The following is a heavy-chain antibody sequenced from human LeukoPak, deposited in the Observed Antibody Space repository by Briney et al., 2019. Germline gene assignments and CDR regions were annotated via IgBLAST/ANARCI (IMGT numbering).Heavy chain of an antibody. Sequence: ASVKVSCKASGYSFTDYYINWVRQAPGQGLEWMGWINPNHGGTHYAQKFQGGVTMTRDTSISTAYMELSRLRSDDTAVYYCARGVPGVYYYYYMDVWGKGTTVTISS. CDR2: INPNHGGT. V-gene: IGHV1-2*02. CDR1: GYSFTDYY. D-gene: IGHD3-10*01. J-gene: IGHJ6*03. CDR3: ARGVPGVYYYYYMDV.